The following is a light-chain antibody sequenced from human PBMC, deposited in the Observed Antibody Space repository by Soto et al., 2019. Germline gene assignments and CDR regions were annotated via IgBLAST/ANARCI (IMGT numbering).Light chain of an antibody. CDR3: QQYGSSPPRT. CDR1: QSVSSNY. CDR2: GAS. V-gene: IGKV3-20*01. J-gene: IGKJ1*01. Sequence: IVMTQSPATLSVSPGERATLSCRASQSVSSNYLAWFQQKPGQAPRLLIYGASTRATDVADRFSGSGSGADFTLSISRLEPEDFAVYYCQQYGSSPPRTFGQGTKVDIK.